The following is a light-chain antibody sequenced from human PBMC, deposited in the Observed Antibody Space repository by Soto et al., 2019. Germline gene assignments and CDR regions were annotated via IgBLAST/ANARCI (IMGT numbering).Light chain of an antibody. J-gene: IGKJ1*01. Sequence: EIVLTQSPGTLSLSPGERATLSCRASQSVSINDLAWYQQKPGQAPRLLIYGASIRATGIPDRFSGSGSGTDFTLTISRLEPEDFAVYYCQQYGRSSWTFGHGTKVEVQ. CDR3: QQYGRSSWT. CDR1: QSVSIND. CDR2: GAS. V-gene: IGKV3-20*01.